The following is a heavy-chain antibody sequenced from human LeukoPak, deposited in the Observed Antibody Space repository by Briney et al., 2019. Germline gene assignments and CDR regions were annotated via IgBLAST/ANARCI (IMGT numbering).Heavy chain of an antibody. Sequence: SQTLSLTCAVSGGSISSGGYSWSWIRQPPGKGLEWIGYIYHSGSTYYNPSLKSRVTISVDRSKNQFSLKLSSVTAADTAVYYSARGEDYFDYWGQGTLVTVSS. J-gene: IGHJ4*02. CDR3: ARGEDYFDY. CDR2: IYHSGST. CDR1: GGSISSGGYS. D-gene: IGHD1-26*01. V-gene: IGHV4-30-2*01.